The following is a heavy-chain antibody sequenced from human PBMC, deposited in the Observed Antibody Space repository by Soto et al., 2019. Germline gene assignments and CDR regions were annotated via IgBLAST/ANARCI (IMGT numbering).Heavy chain of an antibody. CDR3: AKDQGGYMVSGMDV. CDR2: INPNSGAK. V-gene: IGHV1-2*02. CDR1: GYTFTDYY. J-gene: IGHJ6*02. D-gene: IGHD2-2*02. Sequence: QVHLVQSMAEVKKPGASVNVSCKASGYTFTDYYIYWLRQAPGHGLEWMGWINPNSGAKNYAHNFQGRVTMTRDTSISAAYMELSRLSSDDTAVYYCAKDQGGYMVSGMDVWGQGTTVTVSS.